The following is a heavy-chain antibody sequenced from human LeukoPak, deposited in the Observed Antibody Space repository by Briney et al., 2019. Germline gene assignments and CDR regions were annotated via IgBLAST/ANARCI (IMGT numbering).Heavy chain of an antibody. D-gene: IGHD3-10*01. V-gene: IGHV4-59*01. CDR2: IYYSGST. J-gene: IGHJ3*02. CDR3: ARDEVMVRDAFDI. CDR1: GGSISSYY. Sequence: PSETLSLTCTVSGGSISSYYWSWIRQPPGKGLEWIGYIYYSGSTNYNPSLKSRVTISVDTSKNQFSLKLSSVTAADTAVYYCARDEVMVRDAFDIWGQGTMVTVSS.